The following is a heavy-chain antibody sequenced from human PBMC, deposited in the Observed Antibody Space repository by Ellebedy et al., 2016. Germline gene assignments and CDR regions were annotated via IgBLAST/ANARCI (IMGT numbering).Heavy chain of an antibody. J-gene: IGHJ1*01. Sequence: ASVKVSCKVSGYTLTELSMHWVRQAPGKGLEWMGGFDPEDGETIYAQKFQGRVTMTEDTPTDTAYMELSSLRSDDTAVYYCGIPPDSSGYYEYFHHWGQGTLVTVSS. CDR1: GYTLTELS. CDR2: FDPEDGET. D-gene: IGHD3-22*01. CDR3: GIPPDSSGYYEYFHH. V-gene: IGHV1-24*01.